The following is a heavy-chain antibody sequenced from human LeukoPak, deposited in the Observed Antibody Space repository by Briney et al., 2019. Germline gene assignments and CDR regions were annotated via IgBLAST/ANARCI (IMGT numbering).Heavy chain of an antibody. CDR3: ARGGKQWRGGNYFDS. Sequence: ASVKVSCKAFGYTFTSNYMHWVRQAPGQGPEWMGVISPSGGSTTYAQKFQGRVTLTRDMSTSTDYLELSSLRSEDTAVYYCARGGKQWRGGNYFDSWGQGTLVAVSS. CDR2: ISPSGGST. CDR1: GYTFTSNY. J-gene: IGHJ4*02. D-gene: IGHD6-19*01. V-gene: IGHV1-46*01.